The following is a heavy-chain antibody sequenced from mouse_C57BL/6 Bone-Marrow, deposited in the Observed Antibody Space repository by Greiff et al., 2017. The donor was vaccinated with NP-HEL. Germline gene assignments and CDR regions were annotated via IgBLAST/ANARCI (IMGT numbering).Heavy chain of an antibody. CDR1: GYTFTSYG. D-gene: IGHD2-1*01. J-gene: IGHJ2*01. V-gene: IGHV1-81*01. Sequence: QVQLQQSGAELARPGASVKLSCKASGYTFTSYGISWVKQRTGQGLEWIGEIYPRSGNTYYNEKFKGKATLTADKSSSTAYMELRSLTSEDSAVYFCAREGSYYGNSRCYFDYWGQGTTLTVSS. CDR3: AREGSYYGNSRCYFDY. CDR2: IYPRSGNT.